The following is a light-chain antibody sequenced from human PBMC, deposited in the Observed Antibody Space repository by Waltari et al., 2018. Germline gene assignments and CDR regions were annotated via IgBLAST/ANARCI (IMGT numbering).Light chain of an antibody. CDR3: CSYAGSSTYVV. CDR2: EVS. J-gene: IGLJ2*01. V-gene: IGLV2-23*02. CDR1: SSDVGSYNL. Sequence: QSALTQPASVSGSPGQSITISCTGTSSDVGSYNLVSWYQQLPGKAPKLLIYEVSKRPSGVSNRLSGSKSGNTASLTISGLQAEDEADYYCCSYAGSSTYVVFGGGTKLTVL.